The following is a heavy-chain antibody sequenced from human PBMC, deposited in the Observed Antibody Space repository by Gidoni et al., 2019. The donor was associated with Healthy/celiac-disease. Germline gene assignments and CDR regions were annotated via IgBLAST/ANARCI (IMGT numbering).Heavy chain of an antibody. Sequence: EVQLVESGGGLVKPGGSLRLSCAASGFTVSSYSMNWVRQAPGKGLEWVSSISSSSSYIYYADSVKSRLTISRDNAKNSLYLQMNSLRAEDTAVYYCGAGTTGGVDYWGQGTLVTVSS. J-gene: IGHJ4*02. CDR3: GAGTTGGVDY. CDR1: GFTVSSYS. D-gene: IGHD1-1*01. V-gene: IGHV3-21*01. CDR2: ISSSSSYI.